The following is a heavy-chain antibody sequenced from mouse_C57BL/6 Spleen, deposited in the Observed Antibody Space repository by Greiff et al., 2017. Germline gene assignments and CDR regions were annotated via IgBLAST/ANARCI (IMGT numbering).Heavy chain of an antibody. CDR3: AREGGVGHYYAMDY. CDR2: ISYDGSN. D-gene: IGHD3-1*01. CDR1: GYSITSGYY. J-gene: IGHJ4*01. Sequence: EVQRVESGPGLVKPSQSLSLTCSVTGYSITSGYYWNWIRQFPGNKLEWMGYISYDGSNNYNPSLKNRISITRDTSKNQFFLKLNSVTTEDTATYYCAREGGVGHYYAMDYWGQGTSVTVSS. V-gene: IGHV3-6*01.